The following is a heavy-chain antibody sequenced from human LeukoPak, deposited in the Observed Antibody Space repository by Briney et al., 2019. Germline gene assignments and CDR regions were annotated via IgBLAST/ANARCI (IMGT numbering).Heavy chain of an antibody. V-gene: IGHV4-34*01. Sequence: SETLSLTCAVYGGSFSGYYWSWIRQPPGKGLEWIGEINHSGSTNYNPSLKSRVTISVDTSKNQFSLELSSVTAADTAVYYCARGRYGMDVWGKGTTVTVSS. CDR1: GGSFSGYY. CDR2: INHSGST. J-gene: IGHJ6*04. CDR3: ARGRYGMDV.